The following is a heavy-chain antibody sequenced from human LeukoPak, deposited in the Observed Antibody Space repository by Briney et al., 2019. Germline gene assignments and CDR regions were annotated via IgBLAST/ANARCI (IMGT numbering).Heavy chain of an antibody. CDR1: GGSISSGGYY. CDR3: ARELPAAMPGWFVP. D-gene: IGHD2-2*01. V-gene: IGHV4-31*03. Sequence: SQTLSLTCTVSGGSISSGGYYWSWIRQPPGKGLEWIGYIYYSGSTYYNPSLKSRVTISVDTSKNQFSLKLSSGTAADTAVYYCARELPAAMPGWFVPWGQGTLVTVSS. J-gene: IGHJ5*02. CDR2: IYYSGST.